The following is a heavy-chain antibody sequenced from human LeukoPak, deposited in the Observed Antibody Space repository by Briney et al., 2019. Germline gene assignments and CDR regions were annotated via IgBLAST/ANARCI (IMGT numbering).Heavy chain of an antibody. CDR3: AKGSSCWYGGY. Sequence: GASLRLSCAASGFTFSSYAMSWVRQAPGKGLEWVSAISGSGGSTYYADYVKGRFTIPRDNSKNTLYLQMNSLRAEDTAVYYCAKGSSCWYGGYWGQGTLVTVSS. CDR1: GFTFSSYA. CDR2: ISGSGGST. J-gene: IGHJ4*02. D-gene: IGHD6-19*01. V-gene: IGHV3-23*01.